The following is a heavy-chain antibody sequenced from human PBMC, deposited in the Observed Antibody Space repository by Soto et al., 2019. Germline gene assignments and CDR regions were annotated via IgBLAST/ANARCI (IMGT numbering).Heavy chain of an antibody. J-gene: IGHJ4*02. CDR2: ISGDTHNA. CDR3: ARDRPTAH. V-gene: IGHV1-18*01. CDR1: GYTFENYA. Sequence: QVQLVQSGAEVKKPGASVKVSCKASGYTFENYAISWYRQAPGQGLEWMGWISGDTHNAIYVQKFQGRVSLTRDRSTTTAYMELTRLTYDDTAVYYCARDRPTAHWGQGTLVTVSA.